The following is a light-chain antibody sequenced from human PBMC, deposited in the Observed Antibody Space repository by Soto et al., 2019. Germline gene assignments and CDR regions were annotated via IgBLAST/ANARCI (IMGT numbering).Light chain of an antibody. CDR2: EVT. V-gene: IGLV2-14*01. J-gene: IGLJ1*01. Sequence: QSALTQPASVSGSPGQLITISCTGTRXDVGGYNYVSWYQQYPGKSPKLLIYEVTHRPSGVSNRFSGSKSGNTASLTISGLQAEDEADYYCSSYTISNTLPFVFGTGTKVTVL. CDR1: RXDVGGYNY. CDR3: SSYTISNTLPFV.